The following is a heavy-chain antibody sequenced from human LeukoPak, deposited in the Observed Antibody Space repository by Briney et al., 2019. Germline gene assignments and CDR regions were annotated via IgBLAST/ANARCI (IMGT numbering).Heavy chain of an antibody. J-gene: IGHJ4*02. CDR3: ARAVNYYDTSGYSF. D-gene: IGHD3-22*01. V-gene: IGHV4-61*02. CDR2: IYTSGST. CDR1: GGSISSGSYY. Sequence: SETLSLTCTVSGGSISSGSYYWSWIRQPAGKGLEWIGRIYTSGSTDYNPSLRSRLTISVDTSKNQFSLKLSSVTAADTAVYYCARAVNYYDTSGYSFWGQGTLVIVSS.